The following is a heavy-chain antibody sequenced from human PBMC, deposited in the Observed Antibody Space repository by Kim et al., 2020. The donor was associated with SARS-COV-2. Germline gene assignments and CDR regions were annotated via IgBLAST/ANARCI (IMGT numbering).Heavy chain of an antibody. Sequence: GGSLRLSCAASGLTLSSSWMGWVRQAPGKGLEWVASIKPDGSETYYVDSVKGRFTISRDNAKNSLCLQMNSLRAEDTAVYYCGRGRSGSYDYWGKGTLVTVST. CDR2: IKPDGSET. D-gene: IGHD1-26*01. J-gene: IGHJ4*02. CDR3: GRGRSGSYDY. CDR1: GLTLSSSW. V-gene: IGHV3-7*01.